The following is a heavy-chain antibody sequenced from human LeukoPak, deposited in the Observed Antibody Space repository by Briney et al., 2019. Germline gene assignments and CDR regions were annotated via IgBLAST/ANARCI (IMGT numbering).Heavy chain of an antibody. CDR2: IYYSGST. D-gene: IGHD2-15*01. V-gene: IGHV4-59*08. J-gene: IGHJ4*02. Sequence: HPSETLSLTCTVSGGSISSYYWSWNRQPPGKGLEWIGYIYYSGSTNYNPSLKSRVTISLAASKNPFSLKLSSVTAADTAVYYCARRFCSGATCYSSLDYWGQGTLVTVSS. CDR3: ARRFCSGATCYSSLDY. CDR1: GGSISSYY.